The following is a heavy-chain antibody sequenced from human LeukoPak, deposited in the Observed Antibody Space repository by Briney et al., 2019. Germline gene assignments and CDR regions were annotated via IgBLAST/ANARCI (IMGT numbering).Heavy chain of an antibody. J-gene: IGHJ1*01. CDR1: GDSISGYS. CDR2: IYYSGST. CDR3: ARVEYFGSGTYYIQYFQH. V-gene: IGHV4-59*01. D-gene: IGHD3-10*01. Sequence: SETLSLTCSVSGDSISGYSWSWIRQPPGKGLEWNGYIYYSGSTNYNPSLKSRVTISVDMSKNQFSLKLRSVTAADTAVYYCARVEYFGSGTYYIQYFQHWGQGTLVTVSS.